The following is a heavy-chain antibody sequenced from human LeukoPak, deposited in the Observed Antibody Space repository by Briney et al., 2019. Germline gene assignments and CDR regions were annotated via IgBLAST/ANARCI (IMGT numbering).Heavy chain of an antibody. Sequence: GSLRLSCAGSGVTFSSYAMSWVRQAPGKGLEWVSANSDTGATTYDADSVKGRLSISRDNSRSTLYLQMNSLRAEDTALYYCAKDTSIGRYCTNGVCSPFDYWGQGTLVTVSS. CDR2: NSDTGATT. V-gene: IGHV3-23*01. CDR1: GVTFSSYA. J-gene: IGHJ4*02. D-gene: IGHD2-8*01. CDR3: AKDTSIGRYCTNGVCSPFDY.